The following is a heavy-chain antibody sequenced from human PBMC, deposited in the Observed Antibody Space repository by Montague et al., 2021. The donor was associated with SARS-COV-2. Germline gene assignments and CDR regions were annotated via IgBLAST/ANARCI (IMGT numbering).Heavy chain of an antibody. V-gene: IGHV4-34*01. CDR2: INNSANT. Sequence: SETLSLTCAVYGGSLSGYYWSWIRQPQEKGLEWIGEINNSANTKYNPSLKSHVTISIDTYKNQFSLKMTSVTAADTATYYCAGGIYPSGSYYNRYYYGLNIWGPGTTVIVSS. CDR3: AGGIYPSGSYYNRYYYGLNI. D-gene: IGHD3-10*01. CDR1: GGSLSGYY. J-gene: IGHJ6*02.